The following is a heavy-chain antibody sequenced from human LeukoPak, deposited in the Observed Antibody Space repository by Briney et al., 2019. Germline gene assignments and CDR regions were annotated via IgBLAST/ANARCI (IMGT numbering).Heavy chain of an antibody. CDR2: ISAYNGNT. CDR3: ARGSYYAILTGFRTHRPFDY. CDR1: GYPFTGYY. Sequence: ASVKVSCKASGYPFTGYYMHWVRQAPGQGLEWMGWISAYNGNTNYAQKLQDRVTMTRDTATSTGYMELRSLRSDDTAVYYCARGSYYAILTGFRTHRPFDYWGQGTLVTVSS. D-gene: IGHD3-9*01. J-gene: IGHJ4*02. V-gene: IGHV1-18*04.